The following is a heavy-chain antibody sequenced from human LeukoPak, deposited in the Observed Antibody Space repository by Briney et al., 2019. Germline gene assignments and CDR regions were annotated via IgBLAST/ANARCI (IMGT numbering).Heavy chain of an antibody. D-gene: IGHD3-10*01. CDR3: ARGSRGDFYYYMDV. CDR2: IRTTAGDT. J-gene: IGHJ6*03. CDR1: GFTFSNYD. Sequence: GGSLRLSCVASGFTFSNYDLHWVRQSTGKGLEWVSAIRTTAGDTHYSDSVKGRFTISRENAKNSVYLQMDSLRAGDTAVYFCARGSRGDFYYYMDVWGKGTTVTVSS. V-gene: IGHV3-13*01.